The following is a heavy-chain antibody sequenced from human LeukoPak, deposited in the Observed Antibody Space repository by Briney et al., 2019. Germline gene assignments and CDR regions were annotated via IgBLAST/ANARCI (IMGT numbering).Heavy chain of an antibody. J-gene: IGHJ6*03. CDR3: ASQRVVPAASQVYYYYYMDV. D-gene: IGHD2-2*01. Sequence: SETLSLTCTVSGGSISSSSYYWGWIRQPPGKGLEWIGSIYYSGSTYYNPSLKSRVTISVDTSKNQFSLKLSSVTAADTAVYYCASQRVVPAASQVYYYYYMDVWGKGTTVTISS. V-gene: IGHV4-39*07. CDR1: GGSISSSSYY. CDR2: IYYSGST.